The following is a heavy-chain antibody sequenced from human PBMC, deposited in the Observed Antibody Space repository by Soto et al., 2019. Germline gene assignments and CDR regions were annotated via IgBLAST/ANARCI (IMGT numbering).Heavy chain of an antibody. V-gene: IGHV3-7*05. CDR1: GFTFSSYW. D-gene: IGHD3-3*01. CDR3: ARVSLSFYDFWSGLQAVDWFDP. J-gene: IGHJ5*02. Sequence: GGSLRLSCAASGFTFSSYWMSWVRQAPGKGLEWVANIKQDGSEKYYVDSVKGRFTISRDNAKNSLYLQMNSLRAEDTAVYYCARVSLSFYDFWSGLQAVDWFDPWGQGTLVTVSS. CDR2: IKQDGSEK.